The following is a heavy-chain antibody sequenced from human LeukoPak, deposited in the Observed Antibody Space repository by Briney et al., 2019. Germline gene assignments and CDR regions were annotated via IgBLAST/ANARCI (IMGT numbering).Heavy chain of an antibody. CDR2: INSDGSST. CDR3: ARAGWRQWLVYYYYGMGV. D-gene: IGHD6-19*01. V-gene: IGHV3-74*01. CDR1: GFTFSSYW. J-gene: IGHJ6*04. Sequence: HTGGSLRLSCAASGFTFSSYWMHWVRHAPGKGLVWVSRINSDGSSTSYADSVKGRFTISRDNAKNTLYLQMNSLRAEDTAVYYCARAGWRQWLVYYYYGMGVWGKGTTVTVSS.